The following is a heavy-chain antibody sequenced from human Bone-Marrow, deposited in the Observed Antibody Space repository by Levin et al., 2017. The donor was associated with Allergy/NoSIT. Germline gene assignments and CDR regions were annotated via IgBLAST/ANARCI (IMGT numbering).Heavy chain of an antibody. J-gene: IGHJ1*01. CDR2: IKSKTDGGTT. V-gene: IGHV3-15*01. CDR1: GFTFSSAW. Sequence: SCAASGFTFSSAWMNWVRQAPGKGLEWVGHIKSKTDGGTTDFAAPVKGRFTMSRDDSRNTLSLQMNSLKIEDTAVYYCTTGLQHWGQGTLVTVSS. CDR3: TTGLQH.